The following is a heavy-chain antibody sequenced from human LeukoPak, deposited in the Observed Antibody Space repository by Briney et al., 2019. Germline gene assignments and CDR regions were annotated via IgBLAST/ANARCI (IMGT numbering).Heavy chain of an antibody. CDR1: GFTSDDYA. V-gene: IGHV3-9*02. CDR3: AKDSLRYCSSTSCYQFDY. CDR2: ISWNSVSI. D-gene: IGHD2-2*01. J-gene: IGHJ4*02. Sequence: RRSLRLSCAPSGFTSDDYAMHWVRQAPGKGLEWVSGISWNSVSIGYADSVKGRFTISRENAKNSLYLQMNSLTAEDTALYYCAKDSLRYCSSTSCYQFDYWGQGTLVTVPS.